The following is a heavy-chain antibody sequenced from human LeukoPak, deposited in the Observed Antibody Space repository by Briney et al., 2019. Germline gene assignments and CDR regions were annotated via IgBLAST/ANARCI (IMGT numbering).Heavy chain of an antibody. CDR3: ARTSYIKWLRADDAFDI. Sequence: GASVKVSCKASGYTFTSYGMSWVRQAPGQGLEWMGWISAYNGNTKYVQKLQGRVTMTTDTSTSIAYMELRSLGSDDTAVYYCARTSYIKWLRADDAFDIWGQGTMVTVYS. CDR2: ISAYNGNT. V-gene: IGHV1-18*01. D-gene: IGHD5-12*01. J-gene: IGHJ3*02. CDR1: GYTFTSYG.